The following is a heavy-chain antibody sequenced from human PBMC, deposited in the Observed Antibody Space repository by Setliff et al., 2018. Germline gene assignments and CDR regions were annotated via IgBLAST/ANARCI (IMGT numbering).Heavy chain of an antibody. J-gene: IGHJ3*01. CDR1: GHLFSISW. D-gene: IGHD3-3*01. V-gene: IGHV5-51*01. CDR2: IYPGDLQI. CDR3: ASPSAGWTRPFDV. Sequence: GESLKISCKDSGHLFSISWIGWVRQMPGKGLDWMGIIYPGDLQIKYSPSFHGRVTISADKSINTAYLEWSSLEASDTAMYYCASPSAGWTRPFDVWGQGAMVTVSS.